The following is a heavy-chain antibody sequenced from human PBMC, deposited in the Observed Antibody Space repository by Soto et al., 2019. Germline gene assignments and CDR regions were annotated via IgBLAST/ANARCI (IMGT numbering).Heavy chain of an antibody. CDR2: VDASGNT. J-gene: IGHJ5*02. D-gene: IGHD3-22*01. CDR3: ARDVGGSVVPHWFDP. Sequence: QVQLQESDPGLVKASETLSLSCTVSGHSISADYWSWIRQPAGKRLEWIGRVDASGNTNYNPSLKSRVTMSVDTSKNQFFLKVRSVTAADTAMYFCARDVGGSVVPHWFDPWGQGALVTVSS. V-gene: IGHV4-4*07. CDR1: GHSISADY.